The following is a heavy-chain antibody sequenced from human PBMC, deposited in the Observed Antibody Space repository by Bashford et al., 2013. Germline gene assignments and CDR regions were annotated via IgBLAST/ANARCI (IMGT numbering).Heavy chain of an antibody. D-gene: IGHD2-21*01. CDR2: INPNNGAT. Sequence: VASVKVSCEVSGDYFSDYVHWVRQAPGQGLEWVGRINPNNGATNFAQKFQGRVTVTTDTSTSTAYMELRSLRSDDTAVYYCARERGSDSFSPSGLTFWGQGTLVTVSS. CDR1: GDYFSDYV. V-gene: IGHV1-2*02. CDR3: ARERGSDSFSPSGLTF. J-gene: IGHJ4*02.